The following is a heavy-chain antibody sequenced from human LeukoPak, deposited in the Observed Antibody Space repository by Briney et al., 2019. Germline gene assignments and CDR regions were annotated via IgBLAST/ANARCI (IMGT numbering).Heavy chain of an antibody. J-gene: IGHJ4*02. CDR1: GGSISSGGYY. CDR2: IYYSGST. CDR3: ARGYYYDSSGYYY. Sequence: SETLSLTCTVSGGSISSGGYYWSRIRQHPGKGLEWIGYIYYSGSTYYNPSLKSRVTISVDTSKNQFSLKLSSVTAADTAVYYCARGYYYDSSGYYYWGQGTLVTVSS. V-gene: IGHV4-31*03. D-gene: IGHD3-22*01.